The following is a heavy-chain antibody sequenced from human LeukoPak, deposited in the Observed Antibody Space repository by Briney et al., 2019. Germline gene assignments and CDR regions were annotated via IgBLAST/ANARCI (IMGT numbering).Heavy chain of an antibody. D-gene: IGHD3-10*01. CDR2: TNPNSGGT. CDR1: AYTFTAYC. V-gene: IGHV1-2*02. Sequence: RASVKLSCKASAYTFTAYCMHWVRQAPGQGLEWIESTNPNSGGTNYAQTFQGRVTMTRDTSISTAYMELSRLRSDDTAVYYCVRGASRSYYLNWFGPWGQGTLVTVSS. CDR3: VRGASRSYYLNWFGP. J-gene: IGHJ5*02.